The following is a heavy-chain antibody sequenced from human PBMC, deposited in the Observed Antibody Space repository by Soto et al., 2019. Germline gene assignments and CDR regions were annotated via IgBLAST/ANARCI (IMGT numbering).Heavy chain of an antibody. CDR2: IYYSGST. J-gene: IGHJ6*02. CDR1: GGSISSYY. Sequence: SETLSLTCTVSGGSISSYYWSWLRQPPGKGLEWIGYIYYSGSTNYNPSLKSRVTISVDTSKNQFSLKLSSVTAADTAVYYCAGWSDYYYYGMDVWGQGTTVTVS. V-gene: IGHV4-59*01. CDR3: AGWSDYYYYGMDV.